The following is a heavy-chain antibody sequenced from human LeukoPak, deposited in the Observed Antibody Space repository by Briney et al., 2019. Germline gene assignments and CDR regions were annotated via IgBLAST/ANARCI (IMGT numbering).Heavy chain of an antibody. D-gene: IGHD3-3*01. J-gene: IGHJ6*03. CDR1: GGSISSSSYY. CDR2: INHSGST. V-gene: IGHV4-39*07. Sequence: SETLSLTCTVSGGSISSSSYYWGWIRQPPGKGLEWIGSINHSGSTNYNPSLKSRVTISVDTSKNQFSLKLSSVTAADTAVYYCARLYGVFRYYYYYMDVWGKGTTVTVSS. CDR3: ARLYGVFRYYYYYMDV.